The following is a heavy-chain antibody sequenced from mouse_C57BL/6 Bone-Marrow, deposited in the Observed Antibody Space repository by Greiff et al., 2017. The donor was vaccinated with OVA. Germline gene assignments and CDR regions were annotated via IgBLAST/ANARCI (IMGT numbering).Heavy chain of an antibody. D-gene: IGHD2-2*01. Sequence: VQLQQPGAELVKPGASVKLSCKASGYTFTSYWMHWVKQRPGQGLEWIGIIHPNSGSTNYNEKFKSKGTLTVDKPSSTAYMQLSSLTSEDSAVYYCGRLRYYFDYWGQGTTLTVSS. CDR1: GYTFTSYW. CDR2: IHPNSGST. V-gene: IGHV1-64*01. CDR3: GRLRYYFDY. J-gene: IGHJ2*01.